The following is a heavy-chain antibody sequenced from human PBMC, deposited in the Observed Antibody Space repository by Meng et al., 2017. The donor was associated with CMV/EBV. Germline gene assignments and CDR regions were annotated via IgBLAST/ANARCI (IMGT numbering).Heavy chain of an antibody. Sequence: LSCAASGFTFSRYWTHWVRQAPGKGLVWVSRINSDGSSIRYADSVKGRFTISRDNAKNTVYLQMDSLRAEDTAVYYCAILTSTVPRWGQGTLVTVSS. CDR1: GFTFSRYW. CDR3: AILTSTVPR. V-gene: IGHV3-74*01. CDR2: INSDGSSI. D-gene: IGHD4-17*01. J-gene: IGHJ4*02.